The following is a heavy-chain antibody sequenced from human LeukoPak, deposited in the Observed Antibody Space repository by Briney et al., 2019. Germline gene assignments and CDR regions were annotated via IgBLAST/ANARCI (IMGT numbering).Heavy chain of an antibody. CDR1: GGSISSGGYY. Sequence: SETLSLTCTVSGGSISSGGYYWSWIRQHPGKGLEWIGYIYYSGSTYYNPSLKSRVTISVDTSKNQFSLKLSSVTAADTAVYYCARHSEGYTSGWYYWGQGTLVTVSS. V-gene: IGHV4-31*03. CDR3: ARHSEGYTSGWYY. D-gene: IGHD6-19*01. J-gene: IGHJ4*02. CDR2: IYYSGST.